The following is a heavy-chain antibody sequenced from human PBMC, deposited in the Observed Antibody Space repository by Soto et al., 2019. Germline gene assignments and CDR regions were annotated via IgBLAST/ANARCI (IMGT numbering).Heavy chain of an antibody. CDR2: IWYDGSNK. Sequence: AGGSLRLSCAASGFTFSSYGMHWVRQAPGKGLEWVAVIWYDGSNKYYADSVKGRFTISRDNSKNTLYLQMNSLRAEDTAVYYCARGDYYDSSGYYPYYYGMDVWGQGTTVTVSS. J-gene: IGHJ6*02. CDR3: ARGDYYDSSGYYPYYYGMDV. D-gene: IGHD3-22*01. V-gene: IGHV3-33*01. CDR1: GFTFSSYG.